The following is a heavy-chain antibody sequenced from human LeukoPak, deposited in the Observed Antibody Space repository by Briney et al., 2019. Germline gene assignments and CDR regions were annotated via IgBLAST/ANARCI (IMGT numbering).Heavy chain of an antibody. CDR2: MSGSGGST. J-gene: IGHJ3*02. CDR1: GFTFSSYD. D-gene: IGHD2-2*01. CDR3: AKGPERDAFDI. Sequence: HPGGSLRLSCAASGFTFSSYDMGWVRQAPGKGLEWVSFMSGSGGSTYYTDSVKGRFTISRDNSMNTLYLQMNSLRAEDTAVYYCAKGPERDAFDIWGQGTMVTVSS. V-gene: IGHV3-23*01.